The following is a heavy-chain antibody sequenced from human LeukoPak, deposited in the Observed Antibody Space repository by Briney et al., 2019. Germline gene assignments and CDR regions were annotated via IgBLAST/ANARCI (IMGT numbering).Heavy chain of an antibody. CDR2: IKQDGSEK. CDR3: ARDRCSSTSCFIDY. D-gene: IGHD2-2*01. Sequence: PGGSLRLSCAVSGFTFSNYWMSWVRQAPGKGLEWVANIKQDGSEKYYVDSVKGRFTISRDNAKNSLYLQMNSLRAEDRAVYYCARDRCSSTSCFIDYWGQGTLVTVSS. V-gene: IGHV3-7*04. CDR1: GFTFSNYW. J-gene: IGHJ4*02.